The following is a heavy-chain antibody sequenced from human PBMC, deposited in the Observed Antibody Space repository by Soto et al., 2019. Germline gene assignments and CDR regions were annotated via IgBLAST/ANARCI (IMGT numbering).Heavy chain of an antibody. Sequence: QGHLLQSGDEVKTPGASVRVSCRASGYPFTSYGISWVRQAPGQGLEWVAWISAYNGNRDTAQKFQGRVTMTLDTSTDTAHMELGDLTSADTGVYYCARGRIVASIHDAFEIWGRGTKVTVSS. D-gene: IGHD5-12*01. CDR2: ISAYNGNR. V-gene: IGHV1-18*01. CDR3: ARGRIVASIHDAFEI. CDR1: GYPFTSYG. J-gene: IGHJ3*02.